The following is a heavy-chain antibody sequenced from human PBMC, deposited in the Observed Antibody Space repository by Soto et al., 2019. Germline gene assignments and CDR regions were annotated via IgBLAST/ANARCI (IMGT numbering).Heavy chain of an antibody. V-gene: IGHV4-30-4*01. J-gene: IGHJ4*02. CDR1: GGPISSGDYY. D-gene: IGHD2-15*01. CDR2: IYYSGST. CDR3: ARAARLMVAASYFDY. Sequence: SETLSLTCTVSGGPISSGDYYWSWSRQPPGKGLEWIGYIYYSGSTYYNPSLKSRVTISVDTSKNQFSLKLSSVTAADTAVYYCARAARLMVAASYFDYWGQGTLVTVSS.